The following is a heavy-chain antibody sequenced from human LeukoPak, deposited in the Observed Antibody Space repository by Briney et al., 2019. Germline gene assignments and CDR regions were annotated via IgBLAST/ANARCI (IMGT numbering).Heavy chain of an antibody. CDR1: GYSISSGYY. D-gene: IGHD6-19*01. Sequence: PSETLSLTYVVPGYSISSGYYWGWIRQPPGKGLEWIGSIYHSGSTYYNPSLKSRVTISVDTSKNQFSLKLSSVTAADTAVYYCARVLAVAGVDYWGQGTLVTVSS. CDR3: ARVLAVAGVDY. V-gene: IGHV4-38-2*01. CDR2: IYHSGST. J-gene: IGHJ4*02.